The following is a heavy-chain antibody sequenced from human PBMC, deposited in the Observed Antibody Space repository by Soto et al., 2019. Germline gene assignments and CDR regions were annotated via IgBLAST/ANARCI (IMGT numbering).Heavy chain of an antibody. CDR2: IYYSGST. CDR1: GGSISGGDYY. CDR3: AMNTVTYYYYMDV. Sequence: PSETLSLTCTVSGGSISGGDYYWSWIRQHPGEGLEWIGYIYYSGSTYYNTSLKSRVTISLDTSKNQVSLKLSSVTAADTAVYYCAMNTVTYYYYMDVWGKGTTVTVSS. J-gene: IGHJ6*03. D-gene: IGHD4-17*01. V-gene: IGHV4-31*03.